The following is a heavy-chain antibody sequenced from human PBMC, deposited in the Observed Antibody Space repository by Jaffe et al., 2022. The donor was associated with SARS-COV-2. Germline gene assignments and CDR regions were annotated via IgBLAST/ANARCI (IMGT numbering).Heavy chain of an antibody. CDR1: GYTFTDYS. D-gene: IGHD3-3*01. Sequence: QVQLVQSGAEVKNPGASVKVSCKASGYTFTDYSMHWIRLAPGQGLEYLGWINPNSGGTNYAQKFQGRVTMTRDASISTAYMELSSLRSDDTAVYYCARLQMETAYWGQGTLVTVSS. J-gene: IGHJ4*02. CDR2: INPNSGGT. V-gene: IGHV1-2*02. CDR3: ARLQMETAY.